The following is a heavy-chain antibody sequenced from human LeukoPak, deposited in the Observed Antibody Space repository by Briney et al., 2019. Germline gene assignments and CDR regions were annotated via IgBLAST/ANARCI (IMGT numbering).Heavy chain of an antibody. J-gene: IGHJ4*02. Sequence: ASVKVSCKASGYTFTSYYMHWVRQAPGQGLEWMGIINPSGGSTSYAQKFQGRVTMTRDTSTSTVYMELSSLRSEDTAVYYCARRTMWDTNGWLSPDYWGQGTLVTVSS. D-gene: IGHD6-19*01. CDR3: ARRTMWDTNGWLSPDY. CDR1: GYTFTSYY. V-gene: IGHV1-46*01. CDR2: INPSGGST.